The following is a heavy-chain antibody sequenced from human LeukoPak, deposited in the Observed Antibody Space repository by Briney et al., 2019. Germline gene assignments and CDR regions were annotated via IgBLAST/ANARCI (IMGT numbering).Heavy chain of an antibody. CDR2: ISAYNHNT. V-gene: IGHV1-18*01. CDR1: GYTFTSYD. J-gene: IGHJ4*02. CDR3: ARDLMYCDTMSCYDGDFDY. Sequence: ASVKVSCKASGYTFTSYDINWVRQATGQGLEWMGWISAYNHNTNYAQKFQGRVTMTIDTSTTKVYMELRSLRSDDTAIYYCARDLMYCDTMSCYDGDFDYWGQGTPVTVSS. D-gene: IGHD2-2*01.